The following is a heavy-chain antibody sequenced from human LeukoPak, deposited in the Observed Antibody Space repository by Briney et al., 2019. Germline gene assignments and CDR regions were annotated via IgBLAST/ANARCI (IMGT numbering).Heavy chain of an antibody. Sequence: PGGSLRLSCAASGFTFSNYWMHWVRQAPGKGLMWVSRIKTDGTSPSYVDSVKDRFTISRDNAKDTLYLQMNSLRAEDSAVYYCARGGDFWSGYHDYWGQGTLVTVSS. CDR2: IKTDGTSP. D-gene: IGHD3-3*01. V-gene: IGHV3-74*01. CDR1: GFTFSNYW. CDR3: ARGGDFWSGYHDY. J-gene: IGHJ4*02.